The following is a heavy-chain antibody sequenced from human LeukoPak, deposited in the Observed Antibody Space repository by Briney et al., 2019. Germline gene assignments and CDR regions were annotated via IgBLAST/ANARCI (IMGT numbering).Heavy chain of an antibody. CDR1: GGSFSGYY. CDR2: INHSGST. Sequence: SETLSLTCAVYGGSFSGYYWSWIRQPPGKGLEWIGEINHSGSTYYNPSLKSRVTISVDTSKNQFSLKLSSVTAADTAVYYCARSAWGYSYYMDVWGKGTTVTISS. CDR3: ARSAWGYSYYMDV. J-gene: IGHJ6*03. V-gene: IGHV4-34*01. D-gene: IGHD3-16*01.